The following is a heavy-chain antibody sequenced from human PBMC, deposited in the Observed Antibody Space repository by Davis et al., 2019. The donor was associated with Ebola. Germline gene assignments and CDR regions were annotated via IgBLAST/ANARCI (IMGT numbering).Heavy chain of an antibody. CDR1: GFTFSDYY. J-gene: IGHJ6*02. CDR2: ISNSGGGS. V-gene: IGHV3-23*01. Sequence: PGGSLRLSCAASGFTFSDYYMSWIRQAPGKGLEWVSSISNSGGGSYYADSVKGRFTISRDNSKNTLYLQMNSLRAEDTAIYYCANVPTYYYNGMDVWGQGTTVTVSS. CDR3: ANVPTYYYNGMDV.